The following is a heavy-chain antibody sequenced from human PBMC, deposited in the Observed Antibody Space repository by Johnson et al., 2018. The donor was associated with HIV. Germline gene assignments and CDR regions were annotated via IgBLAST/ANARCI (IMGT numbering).Heavy chain of an antibody. V-gene: IGHV3-9*01. CDR1: GFTFDDYA. CDR3: ARSYFDWLLLTAFDI. CDR2: ISWNSGSI. Sequence: VQLVESGGGLVQPGRSLRLSCAASGFTFDDYAMHWVRQAPGKGLEWVSGISWNSGSIGYADSVKGRFTISRDKAKNSLYLQMHSLRAEDTAVYYCARSYFDWLLLTAFDIWGQGTMVTVSS. J-gene: IGHJ3*02. D-gene: IGHD3-9*01.